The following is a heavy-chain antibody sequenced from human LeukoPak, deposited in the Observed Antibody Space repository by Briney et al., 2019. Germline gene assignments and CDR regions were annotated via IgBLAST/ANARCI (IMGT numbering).Heavy chain of an antibody. CDR3: ASERYYYDSSGYRFDY. J-gene: IGHJ4*02. CDR1: GGSISSYY. CDR2: IYYSGST. D-gene: IGHD3-22*01. Sequence: SETLSLTCTVSGGSISSYYWSWIRQPPGKGLEWIGYIYYSGSTYYNPSLKSRVTISVDTSKNQFSLKLSSVTAADTAVYYCASERYYYDSSGYRFDYWGQGTLVTVSS. V-gene: IGHV4-59*04.